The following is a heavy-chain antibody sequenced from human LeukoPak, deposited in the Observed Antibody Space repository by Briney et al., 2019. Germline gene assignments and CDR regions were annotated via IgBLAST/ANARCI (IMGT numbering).Heavy chain of an antibody. CDR1: GGSISSGGYY. V-gene: IGHV4-31*03. CDR2: IYYSGST. D-gene: IGHD3-22*01. J-gene: IGHJ6*02. CDR3: ARVNYYDSSGYLNYGMDV. Sequence: PSETLSLTCTVSGGSISSGGYYWSWIRQHPGKGLEWIGYIYYSGSTYYNPSLKSRVTISVDTSKNQFSLKLSSVTAADTAVYYCARVNYYDSSGYLNYGMDVWGQGTTVTVSS.